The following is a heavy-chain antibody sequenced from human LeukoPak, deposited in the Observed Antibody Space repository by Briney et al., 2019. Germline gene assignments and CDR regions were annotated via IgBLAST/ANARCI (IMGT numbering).Heavy chain of an antibody. D-gene: IGHD2-21*02. CDR3: VRMPRGVAVVTPYYFDS. V-gene: IGHV4-31*03. J-gene: IGHJ4*02. CDR1: GDSLNSGSYY. Sequence: SETLSLTCTVFGDSLNSGSYYWSWIRQHSERGLEWIGYISYRGTTFYNPSLKSRVSISGDTSKTQFSLNINSVTAADTAVYYCVRMPRGVAVVTPYYFDSWGQGTLVTVSS. CDR2: ISYRGTT.